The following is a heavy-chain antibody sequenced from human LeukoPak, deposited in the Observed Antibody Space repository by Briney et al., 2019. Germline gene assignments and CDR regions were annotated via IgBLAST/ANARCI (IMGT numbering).Heavy chain of an antibody. V-gene: IGHV3-21*01. CDR2: ISSSSYI. D-gene: IGHD6-13*01. CDR1: GFTFSSYA. CDR3: AREVSSSWYA. J-gene: IGHJ4*02. Sequence: GGSLRLSCAASGFTFSSYAMNWVRQAPGKGLEWVSCISSSSYIYYADSVKGRFTISRDNAKNSLYLQMNSLRAEDTAVYYCAREVSSSWYAWGQGTLVTVSS.